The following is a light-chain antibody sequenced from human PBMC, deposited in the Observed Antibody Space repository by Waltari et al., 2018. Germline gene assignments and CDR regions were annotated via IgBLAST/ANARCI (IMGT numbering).Light chain of an antibody. V-gene: IGKV3-20*01. J-gene: IGKJ3*01. CDR3: QQYGLSIFT. CDR1: QSLSSSY. Sequence: EIVLTQSPGTLSLSPGERATLSCRASQSLSSSYLAWYQQKPGQAPRLLIYGGSNRATVIPDRFSGSASGADFTLTINRLEPEDSAVYYCQQYGLSIFTFGPGTKVDIK. CDR2: GGS.